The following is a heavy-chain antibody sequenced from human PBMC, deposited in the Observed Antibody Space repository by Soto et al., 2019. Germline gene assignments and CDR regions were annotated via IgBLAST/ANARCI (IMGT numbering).Heavy chain of an antibody. CDR2: IYYSGST. CDR1: GGSISSSSYY. Sequence: QLQLQESGPGLVKPSETLSLTCTVSGGSISSSSYYWGWIRQPPGKGLEWIGSIYYSGSTYYNPSLKSRVTISVDTSKNQFSLKLSSVTAADTAVYYCARHLPGYDFWSGYPGNYYGMDVWGQGTTVTVSS. V-gene: IGHV4-39*01. D-gene: IGHD3-3*01. J-gene: IGHJ6*02. CDR3: ARHLPGYDFWSGYPGNYYGMDV.